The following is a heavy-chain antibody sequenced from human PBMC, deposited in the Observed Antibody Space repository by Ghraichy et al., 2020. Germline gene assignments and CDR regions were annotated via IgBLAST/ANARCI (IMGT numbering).Heavy chain of an antibody. CDR2: INQDGSDK. Sequence: GGSLRLSCAASGFAFSTYWMTWVRQAPGKGLEWVANINQDGSDKYYVDSVKGRFTISRDNAKDSLYLQMNSLRAEDTAIYYCVRDQSGGYYVYWGQGTLITVSS. J-gene: IGHJ4*02. V-gene: IGHV3-7*04. CDR1: GFAFSTYW. D-gene: IGHD3-22*01. CDR3: VRDQSGGYYVY.